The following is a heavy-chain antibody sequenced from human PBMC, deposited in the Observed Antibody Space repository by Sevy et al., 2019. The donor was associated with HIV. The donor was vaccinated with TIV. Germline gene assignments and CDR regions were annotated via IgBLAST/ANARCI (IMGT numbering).Heavy chain of an antibody. CDR3: AREGCTKPHHY. CDR2: FSFGCGKI. CDR1: GFTFSKYS. V-gene: IGHV3-23*01. D-gene: IGHD2-8*01. J-gene: IGHJ4*02. Sequence: GGSLRLSCAASGFTFSKYSMSWIRQTPGKGLEWVSTFSFGCGKINYADSVKGRFTISRDDSRNTFYLQLNSLRAEDTAIYYCAREGCTKPHHYWGQGTVVTVSS.